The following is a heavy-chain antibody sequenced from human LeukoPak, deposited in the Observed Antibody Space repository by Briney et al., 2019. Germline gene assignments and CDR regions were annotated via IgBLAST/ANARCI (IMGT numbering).Heavy chain of an antibody. CDR2: MNPNSGNT. Sequence: ASVKVSCKASGGTFSSYAINWVRQATGQGLEWMGWMNPNSGNTGYAQKFQGRVTMTRNTSISTAYMELSSLRSEDTAVYYCARGWSGYDRPPNWFDPWGQGTLVTVSS. D-gene: IGHD5-12*01. CDR3: ARGWSGYDRPPNWFDP. V-gene: IGHV1-8*02. J-gene: IGHJ5*02. CDR1: GGTFSSYA.